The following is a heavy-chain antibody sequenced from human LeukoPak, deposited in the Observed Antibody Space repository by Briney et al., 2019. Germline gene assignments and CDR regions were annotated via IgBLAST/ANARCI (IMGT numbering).Heavy chain of an antibody. CDR2: IWYDGSNK. Sequence: GRSLRLSCAASGFTFSNHGMHWVRQAPGKGLEWVALIWYDGSNKEYAESVKGRFTISRDNSKNTVYLQMNSLRAEDTAFYYCARGAITMVRGGVDSWGQGTLVTVSS. V-gene: IGHV3-33*01. CDR3: ARGAITMVRGGVDS. CDR1: GFTFSNHG. D-gene: IGHD3-10*01. J-gene: IGHJ4*02.